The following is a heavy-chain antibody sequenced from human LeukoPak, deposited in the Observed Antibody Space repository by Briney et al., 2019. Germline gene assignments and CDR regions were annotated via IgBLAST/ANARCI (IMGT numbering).Heavy chain of an antibody. CDR3: ARGDSSSWYGEYNWFDP. CDR1: GFTFSNYW. V-gene: IGHV3-7*01. J-gene: IGHJ5*02. Sequence: GGSLRLSCAASGFTFSNYWMTWVRQAPGKGLEWVANIKQDGSERDYVDSVKGRFTISRDDAKNSLYLQMNSLRAEDTAVYYCARGDSSSWYGEYNWFDPWGQGTLVTVSS. D-gene: IGHD6-13*01. CDR2: IKQDGSER.